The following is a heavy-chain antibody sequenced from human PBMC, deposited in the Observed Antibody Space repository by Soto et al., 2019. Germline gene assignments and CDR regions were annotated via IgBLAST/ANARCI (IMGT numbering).Heavy chain of an antibody. CDR3: AKTGSVDSSGWYRNNYYYYMDV. Sequence: GGSLRLSCAASGFTFSSYAMSWVRQAPGKGLEWVSAISGSGGSTYYADSVKGRFTISRDNSKNTLYLQMNSLRAEDTAVYYCAKTGSVDSSGWYRNNYYYYMDVWGKGTTVTVSS. CDR2: ISGSGGST. J-gene: IGHJ6*03. V-gene: IGHV3-23*01. D-gene: IGHD6-19*01. CDR1: GFTFSSYA.